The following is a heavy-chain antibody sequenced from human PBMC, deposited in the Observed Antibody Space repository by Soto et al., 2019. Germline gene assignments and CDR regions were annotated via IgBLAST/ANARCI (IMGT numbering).Heavy chain of an antibody. V-gene: IGHV4-31*03. CDR3: ARFVGGYSDYA. CDR2: IYYSGST. D-gene: IGHD4-17*01. J-gene: IGHJ4*02. CDR1: GGSINSGGYY. Sequence: QVQLQESGPGLVKSSQTLSLTCTVSGGSINSGGYYWNWIRQHPGKGLEWIGYIYYSGSTYYNPSLKSRITISIDTSKNHFFLKLSSATAADTAVYYCARFVGGYSDYAWGQGTLVTVSS.